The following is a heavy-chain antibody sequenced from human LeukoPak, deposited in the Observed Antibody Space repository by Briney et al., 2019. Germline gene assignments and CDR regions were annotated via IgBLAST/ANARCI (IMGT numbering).Heavy chain of an antibody. CDR2: ISYDGTNK. CDR1: GFTFSTYG. CDR3: AKGEDSSGWYYFDY. D-gene: IGHD6-19*01. J-gene: IGHJ4*02. Sequence: GRSLRLSCTASGFTFSTYGMHWVRQAPGKGLEWVALISYDGTNKYYADSVKGRFTISRDNSENTPYLQMNSLSADDTAVYYCAKGEDSSGWYYFDYWGQGTLVTVSS. V-gene: IGHV3-30*18.